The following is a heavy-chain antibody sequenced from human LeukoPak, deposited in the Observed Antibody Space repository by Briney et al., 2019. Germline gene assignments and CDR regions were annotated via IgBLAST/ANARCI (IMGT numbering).Heavy chain of an antibody. Sequence: GGFLRLSCVASGVTLSNYAMSWARQAPGKGLEWVSYISSSGSTIYYADSVKGRFTISRDNAKNSLYLQMNSLRAEDTAVYYCARALSSGYYYRTPQVDYWGQGTLVTVSS. J-gene: IGHJ4*02. D-gene: IGHD3-22*01. CDR2: ISSSGSTI. V-gene: IGHV3-11*01. CDR3: ARALSSGYYYRTPQVDY. CDR1: GVTLSNYA.